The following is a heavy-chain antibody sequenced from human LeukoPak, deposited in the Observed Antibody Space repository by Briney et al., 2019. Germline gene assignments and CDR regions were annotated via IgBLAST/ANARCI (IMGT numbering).Heavy chain of an antibody. CDR1: GFTFSSYG. J-gene: IGHJ4*02. Sequence: PGGSLRLSCAVSGFTFSSYGMHWVRRAPGKGLEWMAVISYDGTNKYYADSVKGRFTISRDNAKNSLYLQMTSLRAEDTAVYYCAREGDSSWSYFDYWGQGTLVTVFS. CDR2: ISYDGTNK. CDR3: AREGDSSWSYFDY. D-gene: IGHD6-13*01. V-gene: IGHV3-30*03.